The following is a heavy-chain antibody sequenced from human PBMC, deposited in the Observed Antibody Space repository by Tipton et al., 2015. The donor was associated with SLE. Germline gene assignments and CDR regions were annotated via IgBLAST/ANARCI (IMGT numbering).Heavy chain of an antibody. V-gene: IGHV3-11*05. D-gene: IGHD1-7*01. Sequence: SLRLSCAASGFTFSDYYMSWIRQAPGKGLEWVSYISSSSSYTNYADSVKGRFTISRDNSKNTLYLQMNSLRAEDTAVYYCAKDLNWNYPNWFDPWGQGTLVTVSS. J-gene: IGHJ5*02. CDR2: ISSSSSYT. CDR3: AKDLNWNYPNWFDP. CDR1: GFTFSDYY.